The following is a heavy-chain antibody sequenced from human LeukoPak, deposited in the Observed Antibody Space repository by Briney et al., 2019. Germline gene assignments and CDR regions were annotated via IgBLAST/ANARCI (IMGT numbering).Heavy chain of an antibody. CDR2: IYSDGST. D-gene: IGHD1-7*01. Sequence: GGSLRLSCAASGFTVSSNYMSWVRQAPGKGLEWVSVIYSDGSTYYADSVKGRFTISRDNSKNTLYLQMNNLRPEDTAVYYCARGSGNWNYNYWGQGTLVTVSS. V-gene: IGHV3-66*02. CDR1: GFTVSSNY. CDR3: ARGSGNWNYNY. J-gene: IGHJ4*02.